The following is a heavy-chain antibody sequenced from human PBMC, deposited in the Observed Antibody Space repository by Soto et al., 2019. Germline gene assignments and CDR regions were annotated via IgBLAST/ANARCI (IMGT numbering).Heavy chain of an antibody. Sequence: QVQLQESGPGLVKPSETLSLTCTVSGGSISSYYWSWIRQPPGKGLEWIGYIYYSGSTNYNPSLKSRVTISVDTSKNQFSLKLSSVTAADTAVYYCAREGAAAGTCVDYWGQGTLVTVSS. D-gene: IGHD6-13*01. CDR2: IYYSGST. CDR1: GGSISSYY. CDR3: AREGAAAGTCVDY. V-gene: IGHV4-59*01. J-gene: IGHJ4*02.